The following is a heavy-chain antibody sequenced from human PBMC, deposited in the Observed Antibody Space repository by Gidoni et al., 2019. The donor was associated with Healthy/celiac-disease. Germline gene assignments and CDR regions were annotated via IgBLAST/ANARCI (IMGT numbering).Heavy chain of an antibody. CDR2: IYYSGST. Sequence: QVQLQESGPGLVKPSETLSLTCTVSGGSISSYYWSWIRQPPGKGLEWIGYIYYSGSTNYNPSLKSRVTISVDTSKNQFSLKLSSVTAADTAVYYCARGGFVSLGGMDVWGQGTTVTVSS. CDR3: ARGGFVSLGGMDV. D-gene: IGHD7-27*01. V-gene: IGHV4-59*01. J-gene: IGHJ6*02. CDR1: GGSISSYY.